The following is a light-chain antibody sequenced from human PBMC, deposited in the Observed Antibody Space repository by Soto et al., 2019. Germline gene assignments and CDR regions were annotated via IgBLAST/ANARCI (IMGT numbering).Light chain of an antibody. CDR3: QQYNNWPPIT. J-gene: IGKJ5*01. CDR2: TAS. CDR1: QSIRNY. V-gene: IGKV1-17*01. Sequence: DIQMTQSPSSLSASVGDRATITCRASQSIRNYLNWYQQKPGKAPKVLIYTASSLQSGAPSRFSGSGSGTEFTLTISSLQSEDFAVYYGQQYNNWPPITFGQGTRLEIK.